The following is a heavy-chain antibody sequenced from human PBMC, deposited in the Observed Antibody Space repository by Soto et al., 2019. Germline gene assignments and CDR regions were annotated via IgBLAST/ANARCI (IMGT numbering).Heavy chain of an antibody. CDR2: IYYSGST. CDR1: GGSISSYY. Sequence: QVQLQESGPGLVKPSETLSLTCTVSGGSISSYYWSWIRQPPGKGLEWIGNIYYSGSTNYNPSLKSRLTISVDTSKNQFSLKLSSVTAADTAVYYCARGYGDYVSDYWGQGTLVTVSS. CDR3: ARGYGDYVSDY. J-gene: IGHJ4*02. D-gene: IGHD4-17*01. V-gene: IGHV4-59*01.